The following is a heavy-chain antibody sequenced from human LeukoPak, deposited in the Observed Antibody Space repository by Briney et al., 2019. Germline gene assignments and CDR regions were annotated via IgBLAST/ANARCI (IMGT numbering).Heavy chain of an antibody. CDR3: AREARAAAGNNYYYYMDV. D-gene: IGHD6-13*01. Sequence: PSETLFLTCTVSGGSISSYYWSWIRQPPGKGLEWIGYIYYSGSTNYNPSLKSRVTISVDTSKNQFSLKLSSVTAADTAVYYCAREARAAAGNNYYYYMDVWGKGTTVTVSS. CDR2: IYYSGST. J-gene: IGHJ6*03. V-gene: IGHV4-59*01. CDR1: GGSISSYY.